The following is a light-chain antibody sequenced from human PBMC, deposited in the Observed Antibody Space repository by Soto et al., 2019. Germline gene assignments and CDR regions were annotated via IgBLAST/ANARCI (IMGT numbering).Light chain of an antibody. Sequence: DIHMTQSPSSLSASVLDIVTITFLASQSISSYLNWYQQKPGKAPNLLIVAASSLQSGVPSRFSGSGSGTEFTLTISSLQPDDFATYYCQQYNSYSWTFGQGTKVDIK. V-gene: IGKV1-5*01. CDR1: QSISSY. J-gene: IGKJ1*01. CDR2: AAS. CDR3: QQYNSYSWT.